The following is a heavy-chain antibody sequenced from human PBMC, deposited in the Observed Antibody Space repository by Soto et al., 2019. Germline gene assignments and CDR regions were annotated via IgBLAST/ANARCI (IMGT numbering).Heavy chain of an antibody. CDR1: GGTFSSYA. V-gene: IGHV1-69*12. CDR3: ARDLVVLVPAAMFGYYYYGMDV. J-gene: IGHJ6*02. CDR2: IIPIFGTA. D-gene: IGHD2-2*01. Sequence: QAQLVQSGAEVKKPGSSVKVSCKASGGTFSSYAISWVRQAPGQGLEWMGGIIPIFGTANYAQKFQGRVTITADESTSTAYMELSSLRSEDTAVYYCARDLVVLVPAAMFGYYYYGMDVWGQGTTVTVSS.